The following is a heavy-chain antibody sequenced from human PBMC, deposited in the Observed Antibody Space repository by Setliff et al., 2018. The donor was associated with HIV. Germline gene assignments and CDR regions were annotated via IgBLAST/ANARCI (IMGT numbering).Heavy chain of an antibody. CDR1: GGSMSSGSYS. J-gene: IGHJ5*02. Sequence: SQTLSLTCTVSGGSMSSGSYSWTWLRQPAGKEPELIGHVYGGGTAIYNPSLASRLTISIVPSKNQFSLDLRSVTAADTAKYYCARGRTIGVSAVFFDPWGQGTPVTVSS. D-gene: IGHD3-3*01. CDR2: VYGGGTA. CDR3: ARGRTIGVSAVFFDP. V-gene: IGHV4-61*09.